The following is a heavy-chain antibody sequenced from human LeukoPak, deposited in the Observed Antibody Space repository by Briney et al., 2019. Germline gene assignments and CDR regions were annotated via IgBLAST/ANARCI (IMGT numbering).Heavy chain of an antibody. CDR3: ARGPFSTGSYFDY. CDR2: MNPNSGDT. CDR1: GYTFTNYD. V-gene: IGHV1-8*01. J-gene: IGHJ4*02. Sequence: ASVKVSCKASGYTFTNYDINWVRQATGQGLEWMGWMNPNSGDTGYAQKFQGRVTMTRSTSISTAYMELTSPTSEDTAVYYCARGPFSTGSYFDYWGQGTLVTVSS. D-gene: IGHD3/OR15-3a*01.